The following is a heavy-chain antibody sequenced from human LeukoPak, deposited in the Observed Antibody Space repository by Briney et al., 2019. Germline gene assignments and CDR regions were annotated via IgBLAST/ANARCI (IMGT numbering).Heavy chain of an antibody. Sequence: ASVKVSCKASGYTFTGYYMHWVRQAPGQGLEWMGWINPNSGGTNYAQKFQGRVTMTRDTSISTAYMELSRLRSDDTAVYYCARDKAVSTIFLRQDRGDYWGQGTLVTVSS. CDR3: ARDKAVSTIFLRQDRGDY. CDR2: INPNSGGT. CDR1: GYTFTGYY. J-gene: IGHJ4*02. D-gene: IGHD3-9*01. V-gene: IGHV1-2*02.